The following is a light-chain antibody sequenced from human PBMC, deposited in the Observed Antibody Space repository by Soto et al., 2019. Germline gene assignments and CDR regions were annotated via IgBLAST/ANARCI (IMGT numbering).Light chain of an antibody. CDR1: RGISSY. CDR2: AAS. Sequence: IQMTQSPSTLSGSVGDRVTITCRASRGISSYLAWYQQKPGKAPKLLIYAASTLQSGVPSRFSGSGSGTDFTLTISCLQSEDFATYYCQQYYRYPRTFGQGTKVDIK. CDR3: QQYYRYPRT. J-gene: IGKJ1*01. V-gene: IGKV1-8*01.